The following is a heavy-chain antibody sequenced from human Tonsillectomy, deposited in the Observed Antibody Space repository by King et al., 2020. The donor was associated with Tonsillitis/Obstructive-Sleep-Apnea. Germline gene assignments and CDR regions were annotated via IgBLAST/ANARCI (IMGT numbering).Heavy chain of an antibody. CDR2: ISSSSSTI. D-gene: IGHD6-13*01. J-gene: IGHJ4*02. V-gene: IGHV3-48*02. CDR1: GFTFISYS. Sequence: VQLVESGGGLVQPGGSLRLSCAASGFTFISYSMNWVRQAPGKGLEWGSYISSSSSTIYYADSVKGRFTIARDNAKNLLSLQMNSLGDEDTAVYYCAREEWAAAGHYYFDYWGQGTLVTVSS. CDR3: AREEWAAAGHYYFDY.